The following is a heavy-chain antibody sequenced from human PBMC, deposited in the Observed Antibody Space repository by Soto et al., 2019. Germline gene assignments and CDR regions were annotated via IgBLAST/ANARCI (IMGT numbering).Heavy chain of an antibody. V-gene: IGHV3-53*01. D-gene: IGHD3-10*01. J-gene: IGHJ4*02. CDR1: GFTVSNNY. CDR3: ANRRGGGGY. CDR2: IYSGGYT. Sequence: EVQLVESGGGLIQPGGSLRLSCAVSGFTVSNNYMSWVRQAPGKGLEGVSVIYSGGYTAYGDSVKGRFTISRDNSKNTLIPQSNSRRADAPALFYGANRRGGGGYWGQGTLVTVSS.